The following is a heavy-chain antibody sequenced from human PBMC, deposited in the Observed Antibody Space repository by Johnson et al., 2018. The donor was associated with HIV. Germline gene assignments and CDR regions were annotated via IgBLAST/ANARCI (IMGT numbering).Heavy chain of an antibody. Sequence: QEKLVESGGGVVQPGGSLRLSCAASGFTFSSYGMHWVRQAPGKGLEWVAFIRYDGSNKYYADSVKGRFTISRANSKNTLYLQMNSLRAEDPAVYYCAKVQYGGGDCYPDAFDIWGQGTMVTVSS. CDR1: GFTFSSYG. J-gene: IGHJ3*02. V-gene: IGHV3-30*02. D-gene: IGHD2-21*02. CDR2: IRYDGSNK. CDR3: AKVQYGGGDCYPDAFDI.